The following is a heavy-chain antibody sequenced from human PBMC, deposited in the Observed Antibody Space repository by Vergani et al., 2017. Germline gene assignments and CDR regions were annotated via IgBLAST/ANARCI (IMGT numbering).Heavy chain of an antibody. CDR1: GSSISSYY. CDR3: ARGYSYGRIDY. V-gene: IGHV4-59*01. CDR2: IYYSGST. J-gene: IGHJ4*02. D-gene: IGHD5-18*01. Sequence: QVQLQESGPGLVKPSETLSLTCTVSGSSISSYYWSWIRQPPGKGLEWIGYIYYSGSTNYNPSLKSRVTISVDTSKNQFSLKLSSVTAADTAVYYCARGYSYGRIDYWGQGTLVTVYS.